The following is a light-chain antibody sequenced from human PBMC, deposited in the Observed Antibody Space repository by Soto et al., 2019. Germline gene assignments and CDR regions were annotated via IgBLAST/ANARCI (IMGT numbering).Light chain of an antibody. J-gene: IGKJ2*01. CDR2: SAS. CDR1: QSVSSSD. CDR3: QQYDT. Sequence: IVLTQSPGTLSLSPGERATLYCRASQSVSSSDLAWYQQKPGQAPRLLIYSASSRATGIPDRFSGSGSGTDFTLTISRLEPEDFAVYYCQQYDTFGQGTKLEIK. V-gene: IGKV3-20*01.